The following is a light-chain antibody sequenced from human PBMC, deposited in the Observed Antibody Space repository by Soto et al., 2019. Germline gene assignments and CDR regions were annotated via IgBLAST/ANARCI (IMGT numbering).Light chain of an antibody. CDR3: QQFHSFPIT. Sequence: TQSPSTLSASAGDRVTITCRASQSITIWLAWYQQKPGKAPKLLIYDASTLESGVPSRFSGSGSGTEFTLTISSLQPDDFATYYCQQFHSFPITFGQGTRLEIK. CDR1: QSITIW. CDR2: DAS. V-gene: IGKV1-5*01. J-gene: IGKJ5*01.